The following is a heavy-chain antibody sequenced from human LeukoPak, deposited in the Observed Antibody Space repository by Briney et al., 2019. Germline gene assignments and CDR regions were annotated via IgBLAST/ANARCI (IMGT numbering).Heavy chain of an antibody. J-gene: IGHJ4*02. Sequence: ASVKVSCKASGYTFVNYDISWVRQAPGQGLEWMGWISGNNDNPNYGQKFQGRLTVTTDSSTSTAYMELRNLRSDDTAVYYCARDGTSTDDYWGQGTLVTVSS. D-gene: IGHD2-2*01. CDR3: ARDGTSTDDY. CDR1: GYTFVNYD. V-gene: IGHV1-18*01. CDR2: ISGNNDNP.